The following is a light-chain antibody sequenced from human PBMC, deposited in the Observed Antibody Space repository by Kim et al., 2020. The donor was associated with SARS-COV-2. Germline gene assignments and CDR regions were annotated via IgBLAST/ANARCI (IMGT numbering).Light chain of an antibody. V-gene: IGKV3-15*01. CDR3: HQYNDWPPSYT. CDR2: GAS. Sequence: EIVMTQSPATLSVSPGQRATLSCRASQSVSNNLAWYQQKPGQTPRPLFYGASTRAPGIPARFSGSGSGTEFTLTISSLQSEDFAVYYCHQYNDWPPSYTFGQGTKLEI. CDR1: QSVSNN. J-gene: IGKJ2*01.